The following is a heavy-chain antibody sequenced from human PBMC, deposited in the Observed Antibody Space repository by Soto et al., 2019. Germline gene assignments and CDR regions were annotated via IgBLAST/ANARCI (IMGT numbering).Heavy chain of an antibody. CDR2: IIPIFGTA. CDR3: ARDSGYCSGGSCYSTGGNFDY. Sequence: QVQLVQSGAEVKKPGSSVKVSCKASGGTFSSYAISWVRQAPGQGLEWMGGIIPIFGTANYAQKFQGRVTITADESTSTAYMELSSVRSEDTAVYYCARDSGYCSGGSCYSTGGNFDYWGQGTLVTVSS. V-gene: IGHV1-69*01. CDR1: GGTFSSYA. D-gene: IGHD2-15*01. J-gene: IGHJ4*02.